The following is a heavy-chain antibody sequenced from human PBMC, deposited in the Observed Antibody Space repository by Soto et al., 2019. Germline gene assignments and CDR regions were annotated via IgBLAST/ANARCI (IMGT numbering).Heavy chain of an antibody. CDR1: GFTFRSYG. CDR3: AKGGVGSTSNAFDI. V-gene: IGHV3-30*18. Sequence: PGGSLRLSCAASGFTFRSYGMHWVSQAPAKGLEWVAVISYDGSNKYYEDSVKGRFTISRDNSKNTLYLQMNSLRAEDTGVYYCAKGGVGSTSNAFDIWGQGTMVTVSS. D-gene: IGHD1-26*01. J-gene: IGHJ3*02. CDR2: ISYDGSNK.